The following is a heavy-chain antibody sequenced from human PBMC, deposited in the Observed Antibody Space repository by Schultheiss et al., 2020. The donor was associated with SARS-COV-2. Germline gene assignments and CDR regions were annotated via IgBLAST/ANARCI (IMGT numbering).Heavy chain of an antibody. CDR3: VRNDRELLSGTYYQWGMDV. D-gene: IGHD3-10*01. Sequence: GGSLRLSCVTSGFTFSSHAMSWVRQTPGKGLEWVSGISGSGGATYYADSVTGRFIISRDNAKSSLYLQMDSLRAEDTAVYYCVRNDRELLSGTYYQWGMDVWGQGTTVTVSS. J-gene: IGHJ6*02. CDR1: GFTFSSHA. V-gene: IGHV3-23*01. CDR2: ISGSGGAT.